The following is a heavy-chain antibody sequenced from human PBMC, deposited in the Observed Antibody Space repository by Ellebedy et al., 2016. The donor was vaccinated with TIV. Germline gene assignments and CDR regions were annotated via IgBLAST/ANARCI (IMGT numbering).Heavy chain of an antibody. CDR1: GYTFTSSA. CDR3: ARAGVIVASTFDY. J-gene: IGHJ4*02. D-gene: IGHD3-16*02. Sequence: ASVKVSXXTSGYTFTSSAITWVRQAPGQGLEWMGWITTYNGNTNYAQRLQGRVTMTTDTSTSTAYMELRSLRSDDTAVYYCARAGVIVASTFDYWGQGTLVTVSS. CDR2: ITTYNGNT. V-gene: IGHV1-18*01.